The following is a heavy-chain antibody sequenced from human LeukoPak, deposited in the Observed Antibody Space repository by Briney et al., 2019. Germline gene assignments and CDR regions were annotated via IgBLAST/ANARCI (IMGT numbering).Heavy chain of an antibody. CDR3: AASFRITGTTYCY. CDR2: ISDDGKTR. V-gene: IGHV3-74*01. CDR1: GFAFSSHW. J-gene: IGHJ4*02. D-gene: IGHD1-20*01. Sequence: PGGSLRLSCAESGFAFSSHWMHWVRQAPGKGLVWVSHISDDGKTRNYADSVNGRFTISRDTAKKTLALQMDSLRVEDTAVYYCAASFRITGTTYCYWGQGTMVTVSS.